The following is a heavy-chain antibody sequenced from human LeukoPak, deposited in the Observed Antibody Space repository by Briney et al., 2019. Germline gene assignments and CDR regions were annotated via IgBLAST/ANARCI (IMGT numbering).Heavy chain of an antibody. Sequence: SGGSLRLSCAASGFSVRTTYMSWVRQAPGKGLEWVSGIRADAVTTYYADSVKGRFIISRDNSKNTVYLQMNSLRVEDTAVYYCAKDFLKSITLIRGVRSWVGYFDSWGQGTLVTVSS. CDR2: IRADAVTT. V-gene: IGHV3-66*03. CDR3: AKDFLKSITLIRGVRSWVGYFDS. D-gene: IGHD3-10*01. J-gene: IGHJ4*02. CDR1: GFSVRTTY.